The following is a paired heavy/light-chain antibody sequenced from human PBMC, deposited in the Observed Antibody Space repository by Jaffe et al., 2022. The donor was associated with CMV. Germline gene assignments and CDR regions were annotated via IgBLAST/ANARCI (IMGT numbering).Heavy chain of an antibody. CDR1: GFSLSTSGVG. Sequence: QITLKESGPTLVKPTQTLTLTCTFSGFSLSTSGVGVGWIRQPPGKALEWLALIYWNDDKRYSPSLKSRLTITKGTSENQVVLTMTNMDPVDTATYYCAHLLYTSSWYTNWFDPWGQGTLVTVSS. D-gene: IGHD6-13*01. CDR3: AHLLYTSSWYTNWFDP. V-gene: IGHV2-5*01. CDR2: IYWNDDK. J-gene: IGHJ5*02.
Light chain of an antibody. CDR3: AAWDDSLNGVV. CDR2: TNY. Sequence: QSVLTQPPSASGTPGQRVTISCSGSSSNIGTNTVNWYQQFPGTAPKLLIYTNYQRPSGVPDRFSGSKSGTSASLAISGLQSEDEADYYCAAWDDSLNGVVFGGGTKLTVL. J-gene: IGLJ2*01. V-gene: IGLV1-44*01. CDR1: SSNIGTNT.